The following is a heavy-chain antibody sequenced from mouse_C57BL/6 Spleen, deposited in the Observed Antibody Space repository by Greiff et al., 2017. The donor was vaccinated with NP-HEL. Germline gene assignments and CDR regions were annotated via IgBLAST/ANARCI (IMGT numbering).Heavy chain of an antibody. CDR1: GFTFSDYG. CDR3: ARARSPSYWYFDV. Sequence: EVKLVESGGGLVKPGGSLKLSCAASGFTFSDYGMHWVRQAPEKGLEWVAYISSGSSTIYYADTVKGRFTISRDNAKNTLFLQMTSLRSEDTAMYYCARARSPSYWYFDVWGTGTTVTVSS. CDR2: ISSGSSTI. D-gene: IGHD1-1*01. J-gene: IGHJ1*03. V-gene: IGHV5-17*01.